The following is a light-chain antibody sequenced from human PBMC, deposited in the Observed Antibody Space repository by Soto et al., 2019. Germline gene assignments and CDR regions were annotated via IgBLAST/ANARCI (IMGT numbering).Light chain of an antibody. CDR3: SSYTSSSTLPYV. CDR1: SSDVGGYNY. J-gene: IGLJ1*01. Sequence: QSVLTQPASGSVSPGQSRPISCTRTSSDVGGYNYVSWYQQHPGKAPKLMIYDVSNRPSGVSNRFSGSKSGNTASLTISGLQAEDEADYYCSSYTSSSTLPYVFGTGTKVTVL. V-gene: IGLV2-14*01. CDR2: DVS.